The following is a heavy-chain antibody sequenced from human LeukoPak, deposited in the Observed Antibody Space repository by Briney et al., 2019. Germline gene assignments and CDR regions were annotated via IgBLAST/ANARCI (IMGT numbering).Heavy chain of an antibody. CDR2: IYYSGST. CDR3: ARHERAARYSYAFDI. D-gene: IGHD6-6*01. CDR1: GGSISSGDCY. Sequence: TSETLSLTCTVSGGSISSGDCYWSWIRQSPGKGLEWIGYIYYSGSTYYNPSLKSRVTISVDTSKNQFSLKLSSVTAADTAVYYCARHERAARYSYAFDIWGQGTMVTVSS. V-gene: IGHV4-30-4*01. J-gene: IGHJ3*02.